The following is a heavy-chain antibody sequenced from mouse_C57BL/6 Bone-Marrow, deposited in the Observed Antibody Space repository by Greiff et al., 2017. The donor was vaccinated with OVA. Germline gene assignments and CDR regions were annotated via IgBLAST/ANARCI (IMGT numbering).Heavy chain of an antibody. D-gene: IGHD2-12*01. Sequence: EVKLMESGGGLVKPGGSLKLSCAASGFTFSDYGMHWVRQAPEKGLEWVAYISSGSSTIYYADTVKGRFTISRDNAKNTLFLQMTSLRSEDTAMYYCARDSYDWYFDVWGTGTTVTVSS. CDR2: ISSGSSTI. J-gene: IGHJ1*03. CDR3: ARDSYDWYFDV. V-gene: IGHV5-17*01. CDR1: GFTFSDYG.